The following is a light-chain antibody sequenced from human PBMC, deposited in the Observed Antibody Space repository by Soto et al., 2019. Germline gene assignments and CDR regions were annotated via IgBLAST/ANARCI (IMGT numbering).Light chain of an antibody. Sequence: QSALTQPASVSGSPGQSITISCTGTSSDVGSYNLVSWYQQHPGKAPKLMIYEGSKRPSGVSNRFSGSKSGNTASLTISGLQAEDEADYYCCSYARSSTFEVFGGGTQLTVL. V-gene: IGLV2-23*03. CDR3: CSYARSSTFEV. CDR2: EGS. J-gene: IGLJ2*01. CDR1: SSDVGSYNL.